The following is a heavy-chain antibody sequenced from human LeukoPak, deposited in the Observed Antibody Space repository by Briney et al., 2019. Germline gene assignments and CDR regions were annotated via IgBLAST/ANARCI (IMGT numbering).Heavy chain of an antibody. Sequence: KPSETLSLTCTVSGGSIRSYYWRWIRQPPGKGLEGIGEINHSGSTNYNPSLKSRVTLSVDTCNNQCSLKLSSVTAADTAVYYCARVDVGFFGVLRDYWGQGTLVTASS. D-gene: IGHD3-3*01. V-gene: IGHV4-34*01. J-gene: IGHJ4*02. CDR2: INHSGST. CDR3: ARVDVGFFGVLRDY. CDR1: GGSIRSYY.